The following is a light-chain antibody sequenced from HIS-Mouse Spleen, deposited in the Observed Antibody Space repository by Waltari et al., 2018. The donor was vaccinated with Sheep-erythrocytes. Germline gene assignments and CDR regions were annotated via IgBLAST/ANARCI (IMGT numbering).Light chain of an antibody. CDR3: QQYDNLLP. CDR2: DAS. J-gene: IGKJ4*01. CDR1: QDISNS. Sequence: DIQMTQAPASLSASVGDRVTITCQASQDISNSLNWYQQKPGKAPKLLIYDASNLATGVPSRFRGSRSGTDFTFTISSLQPEDIATSYCQQYDNLLPFGGGPPVEI. V-gene: IGKV1-33*01.